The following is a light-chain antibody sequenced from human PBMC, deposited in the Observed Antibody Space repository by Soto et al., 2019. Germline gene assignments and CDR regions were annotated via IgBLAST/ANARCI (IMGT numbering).Light chain of an antibody. V-gene: IGKV3-20*01. CDR3: LQYGTSPYT. Sequence: ETVLTQSPGTLSLSPGERATLSCRASQSVINSYLAWYQQIPGQPPRLLIYGASTRATGVPDRFSGSGSGTDFTLTISRLEPEDFPVYYCLQYGTSPYTFGQGTKVEIK. CDR1: QSVINSY. CDR2: GAS. J-gene: IGKJ2*01.